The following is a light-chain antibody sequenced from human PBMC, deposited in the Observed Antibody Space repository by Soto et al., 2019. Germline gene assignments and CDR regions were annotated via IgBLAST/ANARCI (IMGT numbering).Light chain of an antibody. V-gene: IGLV1-44*01. CDR2: SNS. Sequence: QSVLTQPPSASGTPGQRVTISCSGSSSNIGSNPVNWYQQLPGTAPKLLIYSNSHRPSGVPDRLSGSKSGTSASLAISGLQSEDEADYYCAAWDDSLNGNWVFGGGTKLTVL. J-gene: IGLJ3*02. CDR1: SSNIGSNP. CDR3: AAWDDSLNGNWV.